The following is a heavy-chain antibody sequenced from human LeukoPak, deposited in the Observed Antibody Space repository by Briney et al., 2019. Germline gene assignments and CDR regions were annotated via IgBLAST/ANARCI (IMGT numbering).Heavy chain of an antibody. J-gene: IGHJ6*04. CDR3: AKLPVTSGCDSPPTHYGMDV. V-gene: IGHV3-30*18. CDR2: ISYDGSNK. D-gene: IGHD5-12*01. Sequence: PGGSLRLSCAASGFTFSSYGMHWVRQAPGKGLEWVAVISYDGSNKYYADSVKGRFTISRDNSKNTLYLQMNSLRAEDTAVYYCAKLPVTSGCDSPPTHYGMDVWGKGTTVTVSS. CDR1: GFTFSSYG.